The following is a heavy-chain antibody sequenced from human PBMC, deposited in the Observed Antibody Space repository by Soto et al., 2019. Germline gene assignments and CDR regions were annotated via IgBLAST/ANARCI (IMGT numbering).Heavy chain of an antibody. D-gene: IGHD2-15*01. CDR1: GYTFTSYA. V-gene: IGHV1-3*01. CDR3: ARLAVAAISSPFDY. Sequence: ASVKVSCKASGYTFTSYAMHWVRQAPGQRLEWMGRINAGNGNTKYSQKFQGRVTITRDTSASTAYMELSSLRSEDTAVYYCARLAVAAISSPFDYWGQGTLVTVSS. J-gene: IGHJ4*02. CDR2: INAGNGNT.